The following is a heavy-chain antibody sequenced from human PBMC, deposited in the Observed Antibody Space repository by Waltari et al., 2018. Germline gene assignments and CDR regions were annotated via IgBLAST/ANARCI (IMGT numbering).Heavy chain of an antibody. V-gene: IGHV3-7*01. Sequence: EVQLVESGGGLVQPGGSLRLSCAASGFIFRSYWMSWVRQAPGKGLGGVAKIKHEGSAKYDVESVKGRFTISRNNAENSLYLQMNSLRADDTAVYYCATSEAAAGNDWGQGTLVSVSS. J-gene: IGHJ4*02. D-gene: IGHD6-13*01. CDR1: GFIFRSYW. CDR2: IKHEGSAK. CDR3: ATSEAAAGND.